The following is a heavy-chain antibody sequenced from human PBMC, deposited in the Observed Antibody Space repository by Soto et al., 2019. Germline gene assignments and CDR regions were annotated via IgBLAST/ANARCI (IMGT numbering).Heavy chain of an antibody. Sequence: PGGSLRLSCAASGFTFDDYAMHWVRQAPGKGLEWVSGISWNSGSIGYADSVKGRFTISRDNAKNSLYLQMNSLRAEDTALYYCAKADRGYYDILTGPDAFDIWGQGTMVTVSS. CDR1: GFTFDDYA. CDR2: ISWNSGSI. J-gene: IGHJ3*02. V-gene: IGHV3-9*01. D-gene: IGHD3-9*01. CDR3: AKADRGYYDILTGPDAFDI.